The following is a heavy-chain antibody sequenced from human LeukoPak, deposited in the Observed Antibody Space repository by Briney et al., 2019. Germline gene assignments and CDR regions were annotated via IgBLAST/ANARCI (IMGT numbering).Heavy chain of an antibody. Sequence: SETLSLTCSVSGGSISSRTYYWGWIRQPPGKGLEWIGNIYYSGTTYYNPSLKSRVTISVDTSKNQFSLKLSSVTAADTAVYYCASRGARKGSAGTGFGYWGQGTLVTVSS. D-gene: IGHD1-1*01. CDR3: ASRGARKGSAGTGFGY. J-gene: IGHJ4*02. CDR1: GGSISSRTYY. V-gene: IGHV4-39*07. CDR2: IYYSGTT.